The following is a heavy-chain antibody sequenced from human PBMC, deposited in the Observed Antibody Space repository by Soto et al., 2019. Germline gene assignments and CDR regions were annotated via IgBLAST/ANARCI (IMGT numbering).Heavy chain of an antibody. J-gene: IGHJ3*02. CDR1: GFRLNNYI. CDR2: ISPDGGAE. Sequence: QPGGSLRLSCAAYGFRLNNYIMHWVRQAPGKGLEWVADISPDGGAEWYMESVKGRFTISRDNSKNTLSLQMDSLTIEDTAVYYCAREGGDFVVTFDMWGQGTMVTVSS. D-gene: IGHD4-17*01. CDR3: AREGGDFVVTFDM. V-gene: IGHV3-30-3*01.